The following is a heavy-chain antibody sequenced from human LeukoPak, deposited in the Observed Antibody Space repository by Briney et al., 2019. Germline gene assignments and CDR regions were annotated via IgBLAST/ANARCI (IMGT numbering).Heavy chain of an antibody. CDR2: INPYSDYI. J-gene: IGHJ4*02. V-gene: IGHV1-18*01. D-gene: IGHD1-1*01. CDR1: GYTFTNYG. Sequence: ASVKVSCKASGYTFTNYGISWVRQAPGQGLEWMGWINPYSDYINYAQKFQGRVTMTTDTSTSTAYMELSSLRSEDTAVYYCASNPPNTGDFYYWGLGSLVTVSS. CDR3: ASNPPNTGDFYY.